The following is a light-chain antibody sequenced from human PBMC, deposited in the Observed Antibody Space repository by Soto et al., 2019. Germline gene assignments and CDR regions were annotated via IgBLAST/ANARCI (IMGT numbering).Light chain of an antibody. J-gene: IGKJ1*01. Sequence: EIVMTHSPATLSVSPGERATLSCRASQSVSSNLAWYQQKPGQAPRLLIYGASTRATGIPARFSGSGSGTELTLTISSLQSEDFAVYYCQQSNNCPSTVGQGTKVDI. CDR3: QQSNNCPST. CDR1: QSVSSN. CDR2: GAS. V-gene: IGKV3-15*01.